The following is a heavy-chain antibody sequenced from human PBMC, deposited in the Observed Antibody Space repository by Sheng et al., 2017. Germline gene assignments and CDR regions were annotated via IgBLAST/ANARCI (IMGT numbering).Heavy chain of an antibody. J-gene: IGHJ6*02. Sequence: QVQLVESGGGVVQPGRSLRLSCAASGFTFSSYGMHWVRQAPGKGLEWVAVIWYDGSNKYYADSVKGRFTISRDNSKNTLYLQMNSLRAEDTAVYYCARDLRDYLYYYYGMDVWGQGTTVTVSS. CDR3: ARDLRDYLYYYYGMDV. CDR2: IWYDGSNK. CDR1: GFTFSSYG. V-gene: IGHV3-33*01. D-gene: IGHD4-17*01.